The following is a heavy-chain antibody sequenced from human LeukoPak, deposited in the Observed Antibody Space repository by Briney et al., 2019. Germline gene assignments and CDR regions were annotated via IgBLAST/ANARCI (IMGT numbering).Heavy chain of an antibody. CDR2: ISYDGSNK. CDR3: ARAPSSYYDAWLDP. Sequence: GGSLRLSCAASGFTFSSYAMHWVRQAPGKGLEWVAVISYDGSNKYYADSVKGRFTVSRDNSKNTLDLQMNSLRPEDTALYYCARAPSSYYDAWLDPWGQGTLVTVSS. V-gene: IGHV3-30-3*01. CDR1: GFTFSSYA. D-gene: IGHD3-22*01. J-gene: IGHJ5*02.